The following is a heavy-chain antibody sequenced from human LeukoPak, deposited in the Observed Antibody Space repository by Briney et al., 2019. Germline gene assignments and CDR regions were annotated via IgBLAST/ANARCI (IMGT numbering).Heavy chain of an antibody. CDR2: IWDDGSHK. J-gene: IGHJ4*02. CDR1: GFTFSSYG. V-gene: IGHV3-33*01. D-gene: IGHD3-10*01. Sequence: GGSLRLSCAASGFTFSSYGMHWVRQTPGKGLEWVAAIWDDGSHKYFADSVKGRFTISRDNSKHTLYLQMNSLRAADTAVYYCARWFSYYFDYWGQGTLVTVSS. CDR3: ARWFSYYFDY.